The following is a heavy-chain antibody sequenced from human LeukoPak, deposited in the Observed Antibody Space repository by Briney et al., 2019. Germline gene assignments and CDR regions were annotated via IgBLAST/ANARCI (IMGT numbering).Heavy chain of an antibody. V-gene: IGHV1-8*03. Sequence: ASVKVSCKTSGYTFTSYDINWVRQATGQGREWMGVMNTNSGNTGYAQRFRGRVTITRNTSISTAYMELSSLRSEDTAVYYCARGFYGSGSSPNDYWGQGTLVTVSS. CDR2: MNTNSGNT. CDR3: ARGFYGSGSSPNDY. J-gene: IGHJ4*02. D-gene: IGHD3-10*01. CDR1: GYTFTSYD.